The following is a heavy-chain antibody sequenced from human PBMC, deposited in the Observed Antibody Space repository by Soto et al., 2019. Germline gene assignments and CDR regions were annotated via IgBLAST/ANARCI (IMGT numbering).Heavy chain of an antibody. J-gene: IGHJ4*02. D-gene: IGHD4-17*01. CDR1: GGSISSGGYS. CDR2: IYHSGST. Sequence: SETLSLTCAVSGGSISSGGYSWSWIRQPPGKGLEWIGYIYHSGSTYYNPSLKSRVTISVDRSKNQFSLKLSSVTAADTAVYYCARARYGDYDFDYWGQGTLVTVSS. V-gene: IGHV4-30-2*01. CDR3: ARARYGDYDFDY.